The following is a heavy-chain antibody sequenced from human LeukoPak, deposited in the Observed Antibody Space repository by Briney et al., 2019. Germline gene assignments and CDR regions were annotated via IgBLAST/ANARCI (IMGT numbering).Heavy chain of an antibody. CDR3: ASNKPQWLALERRGGFDY. CDR2: INAGNGNT. D-gene: IGHD6-19*01. CDR1: GYTFTSFA. J-gene: IGHJ4*02. V-gene: IGHV1-3*01. Sequence: GASVKVSCKASGYTFTSFAMHWVRQAPGQRLEWMGWINAGNGNTKYSQKFQGRVTITRDTSASTAYMELRSLRSDDTAVYYCASNKPQWLALERRGGFDYWGQGTLVTVSS.